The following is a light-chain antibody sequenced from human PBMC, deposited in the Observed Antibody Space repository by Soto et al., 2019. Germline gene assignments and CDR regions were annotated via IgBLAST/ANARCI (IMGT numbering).Light chain of an antibody. V-gene: IGKV1-13*02. CDR1: QGSGSS. Sequence: QLTQSPSSLAGSVGAIVTISGSSSQGSGSSLAWYQQKPGKAPKVLIYDASSLKSGVPSRFSGSGSGTDFTLTISSLQPEDFATXXXXXXXXXXXNCGGG. J-gene: IGKJ4*01. CDR3: XXXXXXXXN. CDR2: DAS.